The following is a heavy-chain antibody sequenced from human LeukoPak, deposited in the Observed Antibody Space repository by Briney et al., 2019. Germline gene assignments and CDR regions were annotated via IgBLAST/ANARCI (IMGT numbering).Heavy chain of an antibody. CDR1: GFTFSSYG. D-gene: IGHD3-3*01. CDR3: AKDRHDFWSGYYGNWFDP. J-gene: IGHJ5*02. Sequence: GGSLRLSCAASGFTFSSYGMHWVRQAPGKGLEWVAVISYDGSNKYYADSVRGRFTISRDNSKNTLYLQMNSLRAEDTAVYYCAKDRHDFWSGYYGNWFDPWGQGTLVTVSS. V-gene: IGHV3-30*18. CDR2: ISYDGSNK.